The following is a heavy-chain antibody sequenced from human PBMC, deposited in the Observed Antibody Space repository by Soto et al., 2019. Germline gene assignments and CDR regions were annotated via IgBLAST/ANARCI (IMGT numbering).Heavy chain of an antibody. J-gene: IGHJ6*03. Sequence: EVQLVESGGGLVQPGRSPRLSCAASGFTYDDYAMHWVRQAPGKGLEWVSGISWNSGSIGYADSVKGRFTISRDNAKNSLYLQMNSLRAEDTALSYCAKGRERGYYYMDVWGKGTTVTVSS. V-gene: IGHV3-9*01. D-gene: IGHD1-1*01. CDR1: GFTYDDYA. CDR2: ISWNSGSI. CDR3: AKGRERGYYYMDV.